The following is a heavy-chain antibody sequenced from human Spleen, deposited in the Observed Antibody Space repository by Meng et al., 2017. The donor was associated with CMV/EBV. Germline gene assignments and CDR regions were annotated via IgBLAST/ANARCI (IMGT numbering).Heavy chain of an antibody. J-gene: IGHJ4*02. Sequence: SGVTVSSSYLSWVRQAPGKGLEWVSVIYAGGNTYYADSVKGRFTISRDNSENTLYLQMNNLRVEDTAVYYCAKDGRVDSTTWSFYFDYWGQGTLVTVSS. CDR3: AKDGRVDSTTWSFYFDY. CDR1: GVTVSSSY. V-gene: IGHV3-53*01. CDR2: IYAGGNT. D-gene: IGHD6-13*01.